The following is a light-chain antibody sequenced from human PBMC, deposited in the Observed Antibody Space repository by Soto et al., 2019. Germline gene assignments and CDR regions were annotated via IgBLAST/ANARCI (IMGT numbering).Light chain of an antibody. J-gene: IGKJ3*01. CDR2: LGS. V-gene: IGKV2-28*01. CDR1: QSLLYTNGYNY. CDR3: MQSLNKLT. Sequence: DIVMTQSPLSLPVTPGDPASISCRSSQSLLYTNGYNYLDWYLQKPVQSPQLLIYLGSYRASGVPDRFSGSGSGTDFTLTISSVEADDVGVYYCMQSLNKLTFGPGTKVDVK.